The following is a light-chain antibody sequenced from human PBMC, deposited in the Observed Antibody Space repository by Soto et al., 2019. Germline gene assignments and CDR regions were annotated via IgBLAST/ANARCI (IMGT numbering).Light chain of an antibody. CDR3: CSYAGTYPHVV. J-gene: IGLJ2*01. CDR2: DVS. Sequence: QSVLTQPASVSGSPGQSITISCTGTSSDVGGYDYVSWYQQHPGKTPKLMIYDVSKRPSGVPDRFSGSKSGNTASLTISGLQAEDEADYYCCSYAGTYPHVVFGGGTKVTVL. CDR1: SSDVGGYDY. V-gene: IGLV2-11*01.